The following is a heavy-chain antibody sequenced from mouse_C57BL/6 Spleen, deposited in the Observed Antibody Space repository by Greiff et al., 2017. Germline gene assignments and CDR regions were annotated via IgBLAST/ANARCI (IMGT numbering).Heavy chain of an antibody. J-gene: IGHJ4*01. Sequence: QVQLQQPGAELVKPGASVKMSCKASGYTFTSYWITWVKQRPGQGLEWIGDIYPGSGSTNYNEKFKSKATLTVATSSSTAYMQLSSLTSEDSAVYYCARPRGSSPYYAMDYWGQGTSVTVSS. D-gene: IGHD1-1*01. CDR3: ARPRGSSPYYAMDY. V-gene: IGHV1-55*01. CDR1: GYTFTSYW. CDR2: IYPGSGST.